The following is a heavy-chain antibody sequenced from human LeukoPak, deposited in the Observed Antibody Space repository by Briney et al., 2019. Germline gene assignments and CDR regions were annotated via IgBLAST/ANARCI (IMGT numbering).Heavy chain of an antibody. CDR2: ISYSGNT. D-gene: IGHD1-1*01. CDR3: ARGYRNNWRFDY. V-gene: IGHV4-61*01. CDR1: GVSVRSDSNY. J-gene: IGHJ4*02. Sequence: PSQTLSLTCTVSGVSVRSDSNYWSWIRQRPGKGLEWIGYISYSGNTDYNPSLKSRVTMSLGTSKNELSLKLDSVTAADTAVYYCARGYRNNWRFDYWGQGTLVTVSS.